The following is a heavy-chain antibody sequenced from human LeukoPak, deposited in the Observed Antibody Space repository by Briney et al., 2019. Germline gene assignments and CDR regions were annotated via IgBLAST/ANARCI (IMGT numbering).Heavy chain of an antibody. CDR3: ARDEDYGVFDY. Sequence: SETLSLTCTVSGGSISSGSYYWSWIPQPAGKGLEWIGRIYTSGSTNYNPSLKSRVTISVDTSKNQFSLKLSSVPAADTAVYYCARDEDYGVFDYWGQGTLVTVSS. J-gene: IGHJ4*02. CDR2: IYTSGST. CDR1: GGSISSGSYY. D-gene: IGHD4/OR15-4a*01. V-gene: IGHV4-61*02.